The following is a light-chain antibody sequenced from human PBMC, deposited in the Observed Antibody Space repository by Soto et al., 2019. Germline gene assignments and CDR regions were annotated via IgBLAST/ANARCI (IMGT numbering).Light chain of an antibody. CDR1: QGISSY. J-gene: IGKJ5*01. CDR2: AAS. CDR3: QQLNSYPIT. V-gene: IGKV1-9*01. Sequence: DGQMTRSPSTLSASVVERFTMTCRASQGISSYLAWYQQKPGKAPKLLIYAASTLQSGVPSRFSGSGSGTDFTLTISSLQPEDFATYYCQQLNSYPITFGQGTRLEIK.